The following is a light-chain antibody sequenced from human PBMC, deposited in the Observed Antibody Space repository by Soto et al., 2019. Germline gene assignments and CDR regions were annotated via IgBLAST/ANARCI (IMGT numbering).Light chain of an antibody. CDR3: HQYDSSSWT. Sequence: EIVLTHSPGTLSLSPGERATVFCRASQGVDSSYLAWFQQKPGQAPRLLIYGASRRATGVPDRFSGSGSGTDFTLTITRLEPEDFAVYYCHQYDSSSWTFGQGTKVEI. J-gene: IGKJ1*01. V-gene: IGKV3-20*01. CDR2: GAS. CDR1: QGVDSSY.